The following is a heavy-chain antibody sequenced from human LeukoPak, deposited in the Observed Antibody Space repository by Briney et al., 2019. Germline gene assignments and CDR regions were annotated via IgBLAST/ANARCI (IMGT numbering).Heavy chain of an antibody. CDR3: VCRLQGRY. CDR2: ISSSGSTI. CDR1: GFTFSSYE. Sequence: GGSLRLSCAASGFTFSSYEMNWVRQAPGKGLEWVSYISSSGSTIYYADSVKGRFTISRDYAKNSLYPQMNSPRAEDTAVYYCVCRLQGRYWGQGTLVTVSS. V-gene: IGHV3-48*03. J-gene: IGHJ4*02.